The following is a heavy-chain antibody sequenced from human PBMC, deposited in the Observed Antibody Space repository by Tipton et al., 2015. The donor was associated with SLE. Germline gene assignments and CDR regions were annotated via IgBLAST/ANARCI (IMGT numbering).Heavy chain of an antibody. V-gene: IGHV3-23*01. Sequence: SLRLSCVVSGFTFDYQAMSWVRQAPGKGLEWVSGISNSGGSRYYADSVKGRFTISRDNSKNTLYLQMNRLRATDTAVYYCAKDVYDDNDVPAGGNDYWGQGTLVAVSS. CDR1: GFTFDYQA. J-gene: IGHJ4*02. D-gene: IGHD6-13*01. CDR2: ISNSGGSR. CDR3: AKDVYDDNDVPAGGNDY.